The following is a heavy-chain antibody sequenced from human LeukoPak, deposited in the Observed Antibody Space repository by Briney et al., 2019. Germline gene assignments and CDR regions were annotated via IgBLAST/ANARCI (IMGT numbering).Heavy chain of an antibody. V-gene: IGHV3-53*01. D-gene: IGHD3-10*01. J-gene: IGHJ4*02. CDR1: GFTVSSNY. CDR2: ISGSGSA. CDR3: VHGGLYYLDY. Sequence: GGSPRLSCAASGFTVSSNYMSWVRQAPGKGLEWVSAISGSGSAYHADSVKGRFTISRDIFKNTLYLQMNSLRAEDTAVYYCVHGGLYYLDYWGQGTLVTVSS.